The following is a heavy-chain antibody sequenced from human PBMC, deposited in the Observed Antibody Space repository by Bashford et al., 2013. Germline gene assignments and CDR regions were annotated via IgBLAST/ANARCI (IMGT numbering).Heavy chain of an antibody. CDR2: IYYSGST. D-gene: IGHD6-19*01. CDR1: GGSISSSTYY. V-gene: IGHV4-39*01. J-gene: IGHJ4*02. CDR3: ARRRITVAGTPFDY. Sequence: ETLSLTCTVSGGSISSSTYYWGWIRQPPGKGLEWIGSIYYSGSTYYNPSLNSRVAISVDTSKNQFSLKLSSVTAADTAVYYCARRRITVAGTPFDYVGPGNPGHRLL.